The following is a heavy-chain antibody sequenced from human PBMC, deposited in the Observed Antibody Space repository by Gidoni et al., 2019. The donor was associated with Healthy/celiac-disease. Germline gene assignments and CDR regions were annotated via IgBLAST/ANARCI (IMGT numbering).Heavy chain of an antibody. Sequence: EVQLVESGGGLVKPGGSLRLSCAASGFTFSSYSMNWVRQAPGKGLEWVSSISSSSSYIDYADSVKGRFTISRDNAKNSLYLQMNSLRAEDTAVYYCALSPVAGYYFDYWGQGTLVTVSS. V-gene: IGHV3-21*01. D-gene: IGHD6-19*01. CDR2: ISSSSSYI. CDR1: GFTFSSYS. CDR3: ALSPVAGYYFDY. J-gene: IGHJ4*02.